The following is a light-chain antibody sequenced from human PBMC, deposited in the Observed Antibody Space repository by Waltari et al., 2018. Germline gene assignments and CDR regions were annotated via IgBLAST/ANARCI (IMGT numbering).Light chain of an antibody. V-gene: IGKV4-1*01. CDR3: QQYYSSPLT. CDR1: QSVLSSSNNKNF. J-gene: IGKJ4*01. Sequence: DIVMTQSPDSLAVSLGERATINCKSSQSVLSSSNNKNFLAWFQQKPGQPPNVLILWASARESGVPDRFSGSGSGTDFTLTISSLQAEDVAVYYCQQYYSSPLTFGGGTKVEIK. CDR2: WAS.